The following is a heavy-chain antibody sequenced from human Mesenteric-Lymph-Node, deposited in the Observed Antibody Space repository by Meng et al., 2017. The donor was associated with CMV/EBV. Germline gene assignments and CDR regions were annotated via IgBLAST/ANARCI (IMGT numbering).Heavy chain of an antibody. J-gene: IGHJ4*02. CDR1: GVSISSTGYY. V-gene: IGHV4-39*01. CDR2: FYYNERP. CDR3: ARHPASDTILYYFDL. D-gene: IGHD6-6*01. Sequence: GVSISSTGYYYGWIRQPPGKGLEWIGSFYYNERPYYTPPLKSRVTISVDTSENQYSLRLTSVTAADTAVYYCARHPASDTILYYFDLWGQGALVTVSS.